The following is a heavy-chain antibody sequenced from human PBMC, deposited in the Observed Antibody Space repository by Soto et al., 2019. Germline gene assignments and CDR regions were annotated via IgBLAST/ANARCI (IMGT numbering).Heavy chain of an antibody. V-gene: IGHV4-39*01. CDR2: IYYSGST. CDR3: ARHGHILTGYSYFDY. D-gene: IGHD3-9*01. CDR1: GGSISSSSYY. Sequence: PSETLSLTCTVSGGSISSSSYYWGWIRQPPGKGLEWIGSIYYSGSTYYNPSLKSRVTISVDTSKNQFSLKLSSVTAADTAVYYCARHGHILTGYSYFDYWGQGTLVTVSS. J-gene: IGHJ4*02.